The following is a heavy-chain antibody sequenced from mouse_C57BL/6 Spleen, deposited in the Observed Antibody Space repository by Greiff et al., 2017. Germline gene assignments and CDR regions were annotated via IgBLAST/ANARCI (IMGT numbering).Heavy chain of an antibody. CDR2: IDPENGDT. Sequence: VQLQQSGAELVRPGASVKLSCTASGFNIKDDYMHWVKQRPEEGLEWIGWIDPENGDTEYASKFQGKATITADTSSNTAYLQLSSLTSEDTAVYYCTTGGNYVPFDYWGQGTTLTVSS. CDR3: TTGGNYVPFDY. J-gene: IGHJ2*01. D-gene: IGHD2-1*01. CDR1: GFNIKDDY. V-gene: IGHV14-4*01.